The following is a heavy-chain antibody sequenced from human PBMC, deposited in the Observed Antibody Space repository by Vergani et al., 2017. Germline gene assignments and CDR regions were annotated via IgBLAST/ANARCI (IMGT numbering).Heavy chain of an antibody. CDR2: IQYDGSDI. CDR3: ARRDSSSPALDY. J-gene: IGHJ4*02. D-gene: IGHD6-6*01. Sequence: QVQLVESGGGVVQPGGSLRLSCVASGFSVSNSGMHWVRQTPGKGLEWVAFIQYDGSDIFYADFVKGRFTISRENAKNSLYLQMNGLRAGDTAVYYCARRDSSSPALDYWGQGTLVTVSS. CDR1: GFSVSNSG. V-gene: IGHV3-30*02.